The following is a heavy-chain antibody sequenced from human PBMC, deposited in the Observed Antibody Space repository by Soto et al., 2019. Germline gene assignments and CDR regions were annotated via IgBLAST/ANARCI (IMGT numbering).Heavy chain of an antibody. V-gene: IGHV3-43D*04. CDR2: ISWDGSKT. Sequence: LRLSCAASGFTFGDYAMHWVRQAPGKGLEWVSLISWDGSKTYYADSVKGRFTISRDNSKSSMYLQMNSLRVEDTALYYCAREHCCSRTSCYTYYLYDGMDVWGQGTTVTVSS. CDR3: AREHCCSRTSCYTYYLYDGMDV. D-gene: IGHD2-2*01. CDR1: GFTFGDYA. J-gene: IGHJ6*02.